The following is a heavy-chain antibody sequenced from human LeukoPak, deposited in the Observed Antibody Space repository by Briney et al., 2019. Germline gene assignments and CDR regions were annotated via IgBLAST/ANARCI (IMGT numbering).Heavy chain of an antibody. CDR3: ARQASDYYYYYMDV. Sequence: SETLSLTCSVSGTSISSSAYYWGWIRQVPGKGLEWIGSIYYSGTAYYNPSLESRVTISEDTSRSRFSLMLTSVTAADTAVYYCARQASDYYYYYMDVWGQGTTVIVAS. V-gene: IGHV4-39*01. CDR2: IYYSGTA. J-gene: IGHJ6*03. CDR1: GTSISSSAYY.